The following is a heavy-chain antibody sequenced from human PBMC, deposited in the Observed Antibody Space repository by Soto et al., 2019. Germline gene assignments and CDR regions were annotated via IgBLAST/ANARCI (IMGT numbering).Heavy chain of an antibody. CDR1: GFTFRNYD. J-gene: IGHJ6*02. CDR2: ISAAGDP. V-gene: IGHV3-13*05. CDR3: ARTDRDFYGLDV. Sequence: EVQLVESGGGLVQPGGSLRLSCEASGFTFRNYDMHWVRQGTGKGLEWVSGISAAGDPDYADSVEGRFAISRENAHNSFFLQMNSLSVGDTAVYYCARTDRDFYGLDVWGQGTTVIVSS.